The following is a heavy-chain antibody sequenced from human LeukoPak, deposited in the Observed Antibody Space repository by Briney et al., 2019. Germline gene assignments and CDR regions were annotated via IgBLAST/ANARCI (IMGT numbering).Heavy chain of an antibody. V-gene: IGHV3-64*01. J-gene: IGHJ4*02. Sequence: PGGSLRLSCAASGFTFSSYAMPWVRQAPGKGLEYVSAISSNGGSTYYANSVKGRFTISRDNSKNTLYLQMGSLRAEDMAVYSCHTMVRGVIIYDYWGQGTLVTVSS. CDR1: GFTFSSYA. D-gene: IGHD3-10*01. CDR3: HTMVRGVIIYDY. CDR2: ISSNGGST.